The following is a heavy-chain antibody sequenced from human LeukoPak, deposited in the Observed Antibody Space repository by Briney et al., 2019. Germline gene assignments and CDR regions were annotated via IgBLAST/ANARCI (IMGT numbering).Heavy chain of an antibody. CDR2: INSDGSST. D-gene: IGHD2-15*01. Sequence: GGSLRLSCTASGFTFSTHSMHWVRQAPGKGPMWVSRINSDGSSTRYADSVTGRFTISRDNAKNTVYLQMNSLRAEDTAVYYCAKVLGGLWPGIDYWGQGTVVTVSS. CDR1: GFTFSTHS. V-gene: IGHV3-74*01. CDR3: AKVLGGLWPGIDY. J-gene: IGHJ4*02.